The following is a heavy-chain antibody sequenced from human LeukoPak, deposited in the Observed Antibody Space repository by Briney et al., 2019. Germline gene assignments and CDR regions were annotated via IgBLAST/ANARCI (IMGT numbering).Heavy chain of an antibody. V-gene: IGHV4-59*01. J-gene: IGHJ4*02. CDR1: GXSISSDY. CDR2: IHYSGST. CDR3: ARKINGGFDY. Sequence: SSETLSLTCTVSGXSISSDYWSWIRQPPGKGLEWIGYIHYSGSTNYNPSLKSRVTMSVDTSKSQFSLKLSSVTAADTAVYYCARKINGGFDYWGQGTLVTVSS. D-gene: IGHD3-16*01.